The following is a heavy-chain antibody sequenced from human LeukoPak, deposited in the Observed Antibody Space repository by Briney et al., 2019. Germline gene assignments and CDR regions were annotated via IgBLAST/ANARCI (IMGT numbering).Heavy chain of an antibody. Sequence: SETLSLTRAVSGYSISSGYYWGWTRQPPGKGLEWIGSIYHSGSTYYNPSLKSRVTISVDTSKNQFSLKLSSVTAADTAVYYCARYPDSGSGWPGWDYWGQGTLVTVSS. CDR1: GYSISSGYY. J-gene: IGHJ4*02. CDR2: IYHSGST. CDR3: ARYPDSGSGWPGWDY. V-gene: IGHV4-38-2*01. D-gene: IGHD6-19*01.